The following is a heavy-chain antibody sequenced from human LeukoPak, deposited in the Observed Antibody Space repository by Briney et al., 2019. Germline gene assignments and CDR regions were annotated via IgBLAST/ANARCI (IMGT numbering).Heavy chain of an antibody. D-gene: IGHD4-11*01. CDR2: IIPIFGTA. J-gene: IGHJ6*03. CDR3: ATTLYSNFYYYYYMDV. V-gene: IGHV1-69*05. Sequence: SVKVSCKASGGTFSSYAISWVRQAPGQGLEWMGGIIPIFGTANYAQKFQGRVTITTDESTSTAYMELSSLRSEDTAVYYCATTLYSNFYYYYYMDVWGKGTTVTVSS. CDR1: GGTFSSYA.